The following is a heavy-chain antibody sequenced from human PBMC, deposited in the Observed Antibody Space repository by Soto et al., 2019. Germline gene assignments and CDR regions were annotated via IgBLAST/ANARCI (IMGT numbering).Heavy chain of an antibody. CDR1: GDTFTSYG. V-gene: IGHV1-18*01. CDR2: ISAYNGNT. J-gene: IGHJ4*02. D-gene: IGHD6-13*01. Sequence: ASVKVSCKASGDTFTSYGISWVRQAPGQGLEGMGWISAYNGNTKYAEKLQGRGTMTTDTSTSTAYMELRSLRSDDTAVYYCAREASAYSSSWSYFAYWGQGTLVTVSS. CDR3: AREASAYSSSWSYFAY.